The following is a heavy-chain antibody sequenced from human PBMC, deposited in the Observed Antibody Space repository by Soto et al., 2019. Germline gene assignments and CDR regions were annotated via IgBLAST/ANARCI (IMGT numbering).Heavy chain of an antibody. D-gene: IGHD3-10*01. Sequence: GGSLRLSCAASGFTFSSDAMSWVRQAPGKGLEWVSAISGSGGSTYYADSVKGRFTISRDNSKNTLYLQMNSLRAEDTAVYYCAKDEEAMVRVSSFDYWGQGTLVTVSS. J-gene: IGHJ4*02. CDR2: ISGSGGST. CDR3: AKDEEAMVRVSSFDY. CDR1: GFTFSSDA. V-gene: IGHV3-23*01.